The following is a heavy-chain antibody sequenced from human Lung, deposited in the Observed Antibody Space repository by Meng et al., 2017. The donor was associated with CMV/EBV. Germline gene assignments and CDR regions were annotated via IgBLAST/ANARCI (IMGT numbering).Heavy chain of an antibody. CDR2: IKQDGSEK. J-gene: IGHJ5*02. Sequence: GESXKISCEASGFTFSSYWMTWVRQAPGKGLEWVANIKQDGSEKFYVDSVKGRFTISRDNAKRSLYLQMSSLRAEDTALYYCGRDGWLWAPRFDPWGPGTXVTVYS. D-gene: IGHD5-12*01. CDR1: GFTFSSYW. CDR3: GRDGWLWAPRFDP. V-gene: IGHV3-7*01.